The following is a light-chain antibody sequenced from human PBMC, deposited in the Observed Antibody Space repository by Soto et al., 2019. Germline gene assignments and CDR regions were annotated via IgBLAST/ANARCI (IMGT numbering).Light chain of an antibody. CDR3: QSYDNSLSGWV. J-gene: IGLJ3*02. V-gene: IGLV1-40*01. CDR1: SSNIGAGYD. CDR2: GDT. Sequence: QPVLTQPPSVSGAPGQRVTISCTGSSSNIGAGYDVHWYQHLPGTAPKLLVHGDTNRPSGVPDRFSGSKSGTSASLAITGLQAEDEADYYCQSYDNSLSGWVFGGGTKLTVL.